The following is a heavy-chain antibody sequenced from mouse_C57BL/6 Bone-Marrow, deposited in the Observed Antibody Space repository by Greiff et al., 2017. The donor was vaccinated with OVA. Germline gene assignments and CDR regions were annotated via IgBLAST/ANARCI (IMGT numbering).Heavy chain of an antibody. CDR3: ARSRLYGYVDV. CDR1: GYTFTSYW. J-gene: IGHJ1*03. CDR2: LYPGSGST. V-gene: IGHV1-55*01. Sequence: VQLQQPGAELVKPGASVKMSCKASGYTFTSYWITWVKQRPGQGLEWIGDLYPGSGSTNYNEKFMSKATLTVDTSSSPAYMQLSSRTSEDSAGYYCARSRLYGYVDVWGTGTTVTVSS.